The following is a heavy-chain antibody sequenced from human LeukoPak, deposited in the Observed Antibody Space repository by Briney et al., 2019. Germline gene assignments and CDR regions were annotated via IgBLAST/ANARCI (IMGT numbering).Heavy chain of an antibody. CDR3: AKLGAAAGKYGSAFDI. D-gene: IGHD6-13*01. CDR2: ISSSSSYI. Sequence: GGTLTRSGSASAFTFSSNSMNWHRQAPGNGRVWVFSISSSSSYIYYADSVKGRFTISRDNAKNSLYLQMNSLRAEDTAVYYCAKLGAAAGKYGSAFDIWGQGTMVTVSS. CDR1: AFTFSSNS. V-gene: IGHV3-21*01. J-gene: IGHJ3*02.